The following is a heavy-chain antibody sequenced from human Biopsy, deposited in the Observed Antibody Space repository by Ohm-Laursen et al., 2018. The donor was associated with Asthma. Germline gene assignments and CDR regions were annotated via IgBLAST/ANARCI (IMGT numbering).Heavy chain of an antibody. J-gene: IGHJ6*02. Sequence: GTLSLTCTVSGGSVSTGSYYWSWIRQPPGKGLEWLGDIFYNWSDNYKPSLKSRVTISVDTSKNQFSLRLNSVSAADTAVYYCARGPNYHGSGRAPIGMDVWGQGTTVTVSS. D-gene: IGHD3-10*01. CDR1: GGSVSTGSYY. CDR2: IFYNWSD. CDR3: ARGPNYHGSGRAPIGMDV. V-gene: IGHV4-61*01.